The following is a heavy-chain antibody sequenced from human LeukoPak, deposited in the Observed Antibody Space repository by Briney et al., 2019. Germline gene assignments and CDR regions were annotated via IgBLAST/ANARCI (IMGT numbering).Heavy chain of an antibody. V-gene: IGHV4-34*01. J-gene: IGHJ3*02. CDR2: INHSGST. D-gene: IGHD3-22*01. CDR3: ARGGPPITMIVDVAGNAFDI. Sequence: PSETLSPTCAVYGGSFSGYYWSWIRQPPGKGLEWIGDINHSGSTNYNPSLKSRVTISVDTSKNQFSLKLSSVTAADTAVYYCARGGPPITMIVDVAGNAFDIWGQGTMVTVSS. CDR1: GGSFSGYY.